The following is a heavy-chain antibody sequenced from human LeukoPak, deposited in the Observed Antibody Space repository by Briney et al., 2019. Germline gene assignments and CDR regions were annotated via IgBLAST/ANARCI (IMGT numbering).Heavy chain of an antibody. J-gene: IGHJ4*02. V-gene: IGHV3-53*01. CDR1: GFTVSSNY. D-gene: IGHD3-22*01. Sequence: PGGSLRLSCAAPGFTVSSNYMSWVRQAPGKGLEWVSVIYSGGSTYYADSVKGRFTISRDNSKNTLYLQMNSLRAEDTAVYYCARSIDSSGYYYVSLDYWGQGTLVTVSS. CDR3: ARSIDSSGYYYVSLDY. CDR2: IYSGGST.